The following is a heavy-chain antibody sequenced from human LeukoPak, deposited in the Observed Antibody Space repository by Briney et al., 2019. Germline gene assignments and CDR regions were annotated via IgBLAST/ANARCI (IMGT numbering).Heavy chain of an antibody. CDR2: IYYSGRT. D-gene: IGHD5-18*01. Sequence: PSETLSLTCTVSGGSITSGNYYWGWIRQPPGKGLEWIGSIYYSGRTYYNPSLKSRVTMSVDTSNNQFSLKLSPVTAADTAVYYCARPDRRGYTYGYSAFDIWGQGTMVTVSS. CDR1: GGSITSGNYY. CDR3: ARPDRRGYTYGYSAFDI. J-gene: IGHJ3*02. V-gene: IGHV4-39*01.